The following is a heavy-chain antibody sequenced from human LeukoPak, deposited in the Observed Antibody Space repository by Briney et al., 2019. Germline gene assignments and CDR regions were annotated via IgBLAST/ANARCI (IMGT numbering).Heavy chain of an antibody. J-gene: IGHJ3*02. Sequence: SQTLSLTCTVSGGSISSGDYYWSWIRQPPGRGLEWIGYIYYSGSTYYNPSLKSRVTISVDTPKNQFSLKLSSVTAADTAVYYCARDFIATTGAFDIWGQGTMVTVSS. V-gene: IGHV4-30-4*08. CDR3: ARDFIATTGAFDI. D-gene: IGHD6-13*01. CDR2: IYYSGST. CDR1: GGSISSGDYY.